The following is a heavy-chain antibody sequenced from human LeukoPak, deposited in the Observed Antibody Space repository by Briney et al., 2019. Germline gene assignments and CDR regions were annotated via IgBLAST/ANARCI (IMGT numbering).Heavy chain of an antibody. V-gene: IGHV3-74*01. CDR1: GNYW. D-gene: IGHD2/OR15-2a*01. CDR2: INSDGSWT. J-gene: IGHJ4*02. Sequence: QTGGSLRLSCAVSGNYWMHWVRQAPGKGLVWVSHINSDGSWTSYADSVKGRFTISKDNAKNTVYLQMNNLRAEDTAVYYCVSFYEAYWGRGTLVTVSS. CDR3: VSFYEAY.